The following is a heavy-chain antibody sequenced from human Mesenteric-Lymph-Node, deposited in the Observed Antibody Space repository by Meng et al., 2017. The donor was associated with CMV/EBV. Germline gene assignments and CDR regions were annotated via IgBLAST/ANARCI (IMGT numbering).Heavy chain of an antibody. CDR2: INPNSGVS. J-gene: IGHJ5*02. V-gene: IGHV1-2*06. D-gene: IGHD2/OR15-2a*01. CDR3: ARDNVNPEGFDP. CDR1: GYTFTDFY. Sequence: HVQLVQSGAEVKKPGASVKVSCKASGYTFTDFYIHWVRQAPGQGLEWMGRINPNSGVSNSAQNFQGRVTMTRDTSISTAYMELGRLTSDDTAVYYCARDNVNPEGFDPWGQGTLVTVSS.